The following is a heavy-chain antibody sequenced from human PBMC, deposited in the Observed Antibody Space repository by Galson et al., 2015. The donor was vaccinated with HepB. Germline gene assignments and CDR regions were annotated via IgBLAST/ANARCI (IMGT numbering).Heavy chain of an antibody. CDR1: GYTFTSYA. D-gene: IGHD3-22*01. CDR3: ARGEWYYYDSSGYFYY. CDR2: INAGNGNT. Sequence: SVKVSCKASGYTFTSYAMHWVRQAPGQRLEWMGWINAGNGNTKYSQKFQGRVTITRDTSASTAYMELSSLRSEDTAVYYCARGEWYYYDSSGYFYYWGQGTLVTVSS. J-gene: IGHJ4*02. V-gene: IGHV1-3*01.